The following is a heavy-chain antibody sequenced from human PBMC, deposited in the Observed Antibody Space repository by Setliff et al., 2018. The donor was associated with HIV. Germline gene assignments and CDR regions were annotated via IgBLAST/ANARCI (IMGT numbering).Heavy chain of an antibody. D-gene: IGHD3-16*01. V-gene: IGHV3-30*02. CDR1: GFTFSHYG. J-gene: IGHJ4*02. Sequence: PGGSLRLSCATSGFTFSHYGMYWVRQAPGKGLEWVAFIRYDGNDKSYTDSVKGRFTISRDNSKNTLYLQMNSLRAEDTAVYYCANGGPYGGPLLNSWGQGTLVTVSS. CDR3: ANGGPYGGPLLNS. CDR2: IRYDGNDK.